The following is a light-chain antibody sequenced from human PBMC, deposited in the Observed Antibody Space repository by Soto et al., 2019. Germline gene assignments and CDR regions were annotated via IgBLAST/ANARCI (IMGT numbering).Light chain of an antibody. CDR3: QHYNNWPPWT. CDR1: QSVSSS. V-gene: IGKV3-15*01. J-gene: IGKJ1*01. Sequence: EIVMTQSPAPLSLSPGERATFSCRASQSVSSSLAWYQQKPGQAPRLLIYGASIRATGIPARFSGSGSGTEFTLTISTLQSEDFAIYYCQHYNNWPPWTFGQGTKVDIK. CDR2: GAS.